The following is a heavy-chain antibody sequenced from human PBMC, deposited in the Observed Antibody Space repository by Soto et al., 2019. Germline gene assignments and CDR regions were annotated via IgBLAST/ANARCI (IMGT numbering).Heavy chain of an antibody. CDR1: GYSFTSYW. CDR3: ARRGDLGGDYWWFDP. Sequence: GESLKISCKGSGYSFTSYWIGWVRQMPGKGLEWMGIIYPGDSDTRYSPSFQGQVTISADKSISTAYLQWSSLKASDTAMYYCARRGDLGGDYWWFDPWGQGTLVTVSS. J-gene: IGHJ5*02. CDR2: IYPGDSDT. V-gene: IGHV5-51*01. D-gene: IGHD4-17*01.